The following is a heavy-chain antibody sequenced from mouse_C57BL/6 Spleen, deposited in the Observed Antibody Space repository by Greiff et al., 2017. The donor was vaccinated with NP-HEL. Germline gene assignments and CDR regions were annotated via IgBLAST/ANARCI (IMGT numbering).Heavy chain of an antibody. J-gene: IGHJ1*03. D-gene: IGHD1-1*01. Sequence: QVQLQQPGTELVKPGASVKLSCKASGYTFTSYWMHWVKQRPGQGLEWIGNINPSNGGTNYNEKFKSKATLTVDKSSSTAYMQLSSLTSEDSAVYYCARSGSSYVYWYFDVWGTGTTVTVSS. CDR3: ARSGSSYVYWYFDV. CDR1: GYTFTSYW. CDR2: INPSNGGT. V-gene: IGHV1-53*01.